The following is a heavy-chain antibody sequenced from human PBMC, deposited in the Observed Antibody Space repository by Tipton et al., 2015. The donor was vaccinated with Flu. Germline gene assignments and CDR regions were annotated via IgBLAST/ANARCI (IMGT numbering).Heavy chain of an antibody. Sequence: LRLSCTVSGGSISSSSYYWGWIRQPPGKGLEWIGSIYYSGSTYYNPSLKSRVTISVDTSKNQFSLKPSSVTAADTAVYYCARDAITIFGVAQVYYYGMDVWGQGTTVTVSS. V-gene: IGHV4-39*07. CDR3: ARDAITIFGVAQVYYYGMDV. J-gene: IGHJ6*02. D-gene: IGHD3-3*01. CDR1: GGSISSSSYY. CDR2: IYYSGST.